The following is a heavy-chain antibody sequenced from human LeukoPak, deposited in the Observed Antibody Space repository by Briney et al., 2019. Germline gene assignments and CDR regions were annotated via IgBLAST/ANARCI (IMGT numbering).Heavy chain of an antibody. Sequence: GGSLRLSCAASGFTFDDYAMRWVRQAPGKGLEWVTGISWNSGSIGYADSVKGRFTISRDNAKNSLYLQMNSLRAEDTALYYCAKGGPIVGATSYYFDYWGQGTLVTVSS. CDR1: GFTFDDYA. CDR2: ISWNSGSI. CDR3: AKGGPIVGATSYYFDY. V-gene: IGHV3-9*01. D-gene: IGHD1-26*01. J-gene: IGHJ4*02.